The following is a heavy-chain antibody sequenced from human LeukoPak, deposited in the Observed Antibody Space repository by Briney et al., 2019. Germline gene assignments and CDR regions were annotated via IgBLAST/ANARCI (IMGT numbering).Heavy chain of an antibody. J-gene: IGHJ6*03. Sequence: PGGSLRLSCAASGFTFSGSTMHWVRQASGKGLEWVGRIRSKANSYATAHAASVKGRFTISRDDSKNTAYLQMNSLKTEDTAVYYCTTTTVSNDHYYYYYYMDVWGKGTTVTVSS. CDR2: IRSKANSYAT. D-gene: IGHD4-17*01. CDR3: TTTTVSNDHYYYYYYMDV. CDR1: GFTFSGST. V-gene: IGHV3-73*01.